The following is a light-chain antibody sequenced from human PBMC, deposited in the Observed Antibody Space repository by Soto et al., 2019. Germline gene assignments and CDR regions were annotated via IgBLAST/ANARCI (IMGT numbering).Light chain of an antibody. V-gene: IGKV3-15*01. CDR1: QSVDIN. J-gene: IGKJ1*01. CDR3: QQYRNWPRT. Sequence: EIMLRQSPGTLSVSPGDRVTLSCWASQSVDINLAWYQQRAGQAPRLLVYGASTKATDMPGRFSGRGSGTEFTLTINNLQSEDFAVYYCQQYRNWPRTFGQGTKVDIK. CDR2: GAS.